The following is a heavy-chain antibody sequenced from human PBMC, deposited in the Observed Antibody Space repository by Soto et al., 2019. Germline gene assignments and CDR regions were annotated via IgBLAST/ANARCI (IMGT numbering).Heavy chain of an antibody. CDR2: ISTAGDT. V-gene: IGHV3-13*01. D-gene: IGHD3-16*01. Sequence: PGGSLRLSCAASGFGFNGYDMHWVRQAPGKNLEWVAAISTAGDTYYLGSVKGRFTISREDAKNSLSLQMNSLRVGYTAVYYCARGGDRFDGMDVWGQGTTVTVSS. CDR1: GFGFNGYD. J-gene: IGHJ6*02. CDR3: ARGGDRFDGMDV.